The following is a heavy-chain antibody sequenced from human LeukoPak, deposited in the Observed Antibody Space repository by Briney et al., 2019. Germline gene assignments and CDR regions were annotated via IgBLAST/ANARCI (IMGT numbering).Heavy chain of an antibody. J-gene: IGHJ3*02. Sequence: GRSLRLPCAASGFTFSSYAMHWVRQAPGKGLEWVANIKQDGSEKYYVDSVKGRFTISRDNAKNSLYLQMNSLRAEDTAVYYCASRNYYDSSGYYYVAAFDIWGQGTMVTVSS. D-gene: IGHD3-22*01. CDR2: IKQDGSEK. V-gene: IGHV3-7*03. CDR1: GFTFSSYA. CDR3: ASRNYYDSSGYYYVAAFDI.